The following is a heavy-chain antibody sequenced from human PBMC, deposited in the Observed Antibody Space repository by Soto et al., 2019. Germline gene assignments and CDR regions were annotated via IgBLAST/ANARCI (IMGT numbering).Heavy chain of an antibody. D-gene: IGHD2-2*02. CDR2: ISYDGSNK. CDR3: AKARYCSSTSCYIGPWHYYYYGMDA. J-gene: IGHJ6*02. Sequence: AGGSLRLSCAASGFTFSSYGMHWVRQAPGKGLEWVAVISYDGSNKYYADSVKGRFTISRDNSKNTLYLQMNSLRAEDTAVYYCAKARYCSSTSCYIGPWHYYYYGMDAWGQGTTVTVSS. CDR1: GFTFSSYG. V-gene: IGHV3-30*18.